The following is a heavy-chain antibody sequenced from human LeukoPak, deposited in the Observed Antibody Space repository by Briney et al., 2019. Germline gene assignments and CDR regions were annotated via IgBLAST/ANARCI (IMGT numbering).Heavy chain of an antibody. CDR1: GFTFSSYS. CDR3: ATLRGGSSSGFDY. V-gene: IGHV3-21*01. J-gene: IGHJ4*02. D-gene: IGHD6-6*01. Sequence: GGSLRLSCAASGFTFSSYSMNWVRQAPGKGLEWVSSISSSSSYIYYAGSGKGRFTISRDNAKNSLYLQMNSLRAEDTAVYYCATLRGGSSSGFDYWGQGTLVTVSS. CDR2: ISSSSSYI.